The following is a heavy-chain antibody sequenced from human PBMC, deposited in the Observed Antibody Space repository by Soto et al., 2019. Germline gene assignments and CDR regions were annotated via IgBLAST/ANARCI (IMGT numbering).Heavy chain of an antibody. J-gene: IGHJ5*02. CDR2: IFPSDSDT. Sequence: GESLKISCRTSGYKFTSSWIAWVRQTPGKGLEWMGIIFPSDSDTRYSPSFQGQVTISADRSTSTVFLQWASLKASDTAVYFCARKDKSGYFNWFDPWGQGTLVTVSS. V-gene: IGHV5-51*01. CDR1: GYKFTSSW. D-gene: IGHD3-22*01. CDR3: ARKDKSGYFNWFDP.